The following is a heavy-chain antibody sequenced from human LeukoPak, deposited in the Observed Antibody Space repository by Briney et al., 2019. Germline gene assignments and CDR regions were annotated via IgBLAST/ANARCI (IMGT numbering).Heavy chain of an antibody. CDR2: FDPEDGET. CDR1: GYTLTELS. Sequence: GASVKVSCKVSGYTLTELSMHWVRQAPAKGLEWMGGFDPEDGETIYAQKFQGRVTMTEDTSTDTAYMELSSPRSEDTAVYYCATLHSRYSSGWYSFPIQDYWGQGTLVTVSS. V-gene: IGHV1-24*01. D-gene: IGHD6-19*01. J-gene: IGHJ4*02. CDR3: ATLHSRYSSGWYSFPIQDY.